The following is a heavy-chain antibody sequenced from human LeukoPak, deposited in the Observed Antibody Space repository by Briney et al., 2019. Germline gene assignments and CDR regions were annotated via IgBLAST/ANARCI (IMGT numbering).Heavy chain of an antibody. CDR3: ARDKWEPRYAFDI. CDR2: RSAYNGNT. J-gene: IGHJ3*02. Sequence: ASVKISCKASGYTFTNYGITWVRQAPGQGLEWMGWRSAYNGNTKYAQTLQGRVTMTTDTSTSTAYMELRSLRSDDTAVYYCARDKWEPRYAFDIWGQGTMVTVSS. D-gene: IGHD1-26*01. CDR1: GYTFTNYG. V-gene: IGHV1-18*01.